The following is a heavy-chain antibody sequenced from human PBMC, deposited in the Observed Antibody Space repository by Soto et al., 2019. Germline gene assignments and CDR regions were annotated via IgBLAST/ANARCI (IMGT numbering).Heavy chain of an antibody. CDR2: INPTSGGT. J-gene: IGHJ4*02. Sequence: GASVKVSCKASGYTFTAYNIHWVRQAPGQGLEYMGWINPTSGGTNYAQKFQGWVTMTRDTSISTAYMELSRLRSDDTAVYYCARDPGSGIDYWGQGTLVTVSS. CDR1: GYTFTAYN. CDR3: ARDPGSGIDY. D-gene: IGHD3-10*01. V-gene: IGHV1-2*04.